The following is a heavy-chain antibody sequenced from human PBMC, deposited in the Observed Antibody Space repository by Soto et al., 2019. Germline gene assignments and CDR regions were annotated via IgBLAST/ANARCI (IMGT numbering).Heavy chain of an antibody. Sequence: SLTLSLTCSVCGGSISRSSYYWGWIRQPPGKGLEWIGSIYYSGSTYYNPSLKSRVTISVDTSKNQFSLKLSSVTAADTAVYYCARISTYYGSSNSCRGLDYWGQGTLVPVSS. CDR1: GGSISRSSYY. CDR3: ARISTYYGSSNSCRGLDY. CDR2: IYYSGST. J-gene: IGHJ4*02. V-gene: IGHV4-39*01. D-gene: IGHD2-2*01.